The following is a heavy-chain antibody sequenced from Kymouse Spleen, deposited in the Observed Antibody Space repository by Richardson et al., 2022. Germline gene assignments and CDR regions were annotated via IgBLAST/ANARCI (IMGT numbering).Heavy chain of an antibody. CDR1: GGSISSSNW. J-gene: IGHJ6*02. Sequence: QVQLQESGPGLVKPSGTLSLTCAVSGGSISSSNWWSWVRQPPGKGLEWIGEIYHSGSTNYNPSLKSRVTISVDKSKNQFSLKLSSVTAADTAVYYCARGVLLWFGELL*PLLLLLLRYGRLGPRDHGHRLL. CDR3: ARGVLLWFGELL*PLLLLLLRYGR. CDR2: IYHSGST. V-gene: IGHV4-4*02. D-gene: IGHD3-10*01.